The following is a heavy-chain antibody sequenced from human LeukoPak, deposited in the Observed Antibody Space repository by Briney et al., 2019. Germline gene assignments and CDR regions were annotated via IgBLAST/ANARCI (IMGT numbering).Heavy chain of an antibody. Sequence: ASVKLSCKASGYTFTSYAMHWVRQAPGQRLEWMGWINAGNGNTKYSQELQDRVTITRDTSASTAYMELSSLRSEDMAVYYCARARYETRIWPKSRYDYYHYMDVWGKGTTVTVSS. J-gene: IGHJ6*03. D-gene: IGHD3-3*01. V-gene: IGHV1-3*03. CDR1: GYTFTSYA. CDR2: INAGNGNT. CDR3: ARARYETRIWPKSRYDYYHYMDV.